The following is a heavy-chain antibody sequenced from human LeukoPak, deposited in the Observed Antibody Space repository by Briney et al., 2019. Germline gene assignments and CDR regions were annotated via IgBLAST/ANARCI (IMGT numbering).Heavy chain of an antibody. V-gene: IGHV3-23*01. Sequence: GGSLRLSCAVSGLTFSTYSMTWVRQGPGKGLGWVSSIYNSGAKIFYADSVKGRFTISRDNSKNMLYLQMNSLRVEDTAVYYCAKDVAPDSGWDLDYWGQGTLVTVSS. CDR3: AKDVAPDSGWDLDY. CDR1: GLTFSTYS. CDR2: IYNSGAKI. J-gene: IGHJ4*02. D-gene: IGHD6-19*01.